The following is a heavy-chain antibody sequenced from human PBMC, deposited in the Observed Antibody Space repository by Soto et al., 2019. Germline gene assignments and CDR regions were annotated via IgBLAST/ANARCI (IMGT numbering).Heavy chain of an antibody. V-gene: IGHV3-23*01. J-gene: IGHJ4*02. D-gene: IGHD6-6*01. CDR1: GFTFSNYA. Sequence: GSLRLSCAASGFTFSNYAMTWVRQAPGKGLEWVSSISAGGGGSTYYADSVKGRFTISRDNSKNTVYLQMNSLRAEDTAAYYCAKYQVTWTYSSSEFDYWGQGTLVTVSS. CDR2: ISAGGGGST. CDR3: AKYQVTWTYSSSEFDY.